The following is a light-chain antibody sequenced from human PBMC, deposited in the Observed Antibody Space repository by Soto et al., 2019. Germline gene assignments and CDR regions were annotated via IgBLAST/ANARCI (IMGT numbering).Light chain of an antibody. J-gene: IGKJ1*01. CDR2: WAS. Sequence: DIVMTQSPDSLAVSLGEGATINCKSSQSVLYSSNNKNYIAWYQQKPGQPPKLLIYWASTRESGVPDRFSGSGSGTDFALTISSLQAEDVAVYYCQQYYSSPWTFGQGTKVEIK. V-gene: IGKV4-1*01. CDR3: QQYYSSPWT. CDR1: QSVLYSSNNKNY.